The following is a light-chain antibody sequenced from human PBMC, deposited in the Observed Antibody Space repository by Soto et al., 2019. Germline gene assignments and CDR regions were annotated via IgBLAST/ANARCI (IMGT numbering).Light chain of an antibody. CDR1: SSDVGSYNL. CDR2: EGS. V-gene: IGLV2-23*01. CDR3: CSYAGNSTSV. Sequence: QSALTQPASVSGSPGQSITISCTGTSSDVGSYNLVSWYQQHPGKAPKLMIYEGSKRPSGVSNRFSGSKSGNTASLTISGLQAEDEADYYCCSYAGNSTSVFGTGTKLT. J-gene: IGLJ1*01.